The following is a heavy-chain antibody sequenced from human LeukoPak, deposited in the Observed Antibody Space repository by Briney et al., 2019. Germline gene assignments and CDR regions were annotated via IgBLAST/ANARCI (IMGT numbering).Heavy chain of an antibody. CDR2: ISWNSGSI. V-gene: IGHV3-9*01. CDR3: AKDASWGITLGLDP. Sequence: GGSLRLPCAASGFTFDDYAMHWVRQAPGKGLEWVSGISWNSGSIGYADSVKGRFTISRDNAKNSLYLQMNSLRAEDTALYYCAKDASWGITLGLDPWGQGTLVTVSS. J-gene: IGHJ5*02. CDR1: GFTFDDYA. D-gene: IGHD3-16*01.